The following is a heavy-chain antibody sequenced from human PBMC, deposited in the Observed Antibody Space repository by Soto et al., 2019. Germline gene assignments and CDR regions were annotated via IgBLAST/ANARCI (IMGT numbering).Heavy chain of an antibody. D-gene: IGHD3-10*01. CDR3: TRAHYGSGCYYHDY. CDR1: GFTFSSYA. CDR2: ISYDGSNK. V-gene: IGHV3-30-3*01. J-gene: IGHJ4*02. Sequence: QVQPVESGGGVVQPGRSLRLSCAASGFTFSSYAMHWVRQAPGKGLEWVAVISYDGSNKYYADSVKGRFTISRDNSKNTLYLQMHSLRAEDTDVYYCTRAHYGSGCYYHDYWGQGTLVTVS.